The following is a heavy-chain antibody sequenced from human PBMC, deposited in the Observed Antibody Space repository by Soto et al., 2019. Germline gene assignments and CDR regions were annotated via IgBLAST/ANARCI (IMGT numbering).Heavy chain of an antibody. J-gene: IGHJ5*02. V-gene: IGHV4-59*01. CDR1: SGTISSDY. D-gene: IGHD6-19*01. CDR3: ASYSTGDNWFDP. CDR2: VYYSGST. Sequence: ETLPLTCTVSSGTISSDYWSWIRQPPGKGLEWIGYVYYSGSTNYNPSFKSRVTISIDTPKNQFSLKLTSVTAADTAVYYCASYSTGDNWFDPWGHGTLVT.